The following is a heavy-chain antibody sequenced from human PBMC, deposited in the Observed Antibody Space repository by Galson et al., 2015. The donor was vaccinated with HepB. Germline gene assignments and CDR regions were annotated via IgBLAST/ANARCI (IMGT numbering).Heavy chain of an antibody. D-gene: IGHD2-2*02. CDR3: ATLTRAGPYPSSY. CDR1: GFTFSSYS. Sequence: SLRLSCAASGFTFSSYSMNWVRQAPGKGLEWVSSISSSSSYIYYADSVKGRFTISRDNAKNSLYLQMNSLRAEDTAVYYCATLTRAGPYPSSYWGQGTLVTVSS. V-gene: IGHV3-21*01. CDR2: ISSSSSYI. J-gene: IGHJ4*02.